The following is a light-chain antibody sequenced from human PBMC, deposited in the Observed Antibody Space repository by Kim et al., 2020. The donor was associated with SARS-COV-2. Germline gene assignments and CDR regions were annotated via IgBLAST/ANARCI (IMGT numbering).Light chain of an antibody. CDR1: QSVISSY. Sequence: SPGERTTLSCRPSQSVISSYLAWYQQKPGQAPRLLIYGASSRATGIPDRFSGSGSGTDFTLTISRLEPEDFAVYYCQQYGSSRTTFGQGTKVDIK. CDR3: QQYGSSRTT. CDR2: GAS. J-gene: IGKJ1*01. V-gene: IGKV3-20*01.